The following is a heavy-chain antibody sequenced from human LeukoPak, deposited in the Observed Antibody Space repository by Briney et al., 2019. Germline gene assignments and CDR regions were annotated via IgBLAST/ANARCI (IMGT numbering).Heavy chain of an antibody. D-gene: IGHD6-19*01. CDR2: ISSSDNTK. J-gene: IGHJ4*02. CDR3: ARDGGSAWFFRY. Sequence: PGGSLRLSCAASGFTFSSYWMHWVRQAPGKGLEWVSYISSSDNTKYYADSVKGRLTISRDNAKNSLYLQMNSLRADDTAVYYCARDGGSAWFFRYWGQGTLVTVSS. V-gene: IGHV3-48*04. CDR1: GFTFSSYW.